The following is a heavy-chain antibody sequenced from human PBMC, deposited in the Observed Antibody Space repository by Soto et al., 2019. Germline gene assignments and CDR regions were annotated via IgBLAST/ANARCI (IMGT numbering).Heavy chain of an antibody. V-gene: IGHV3-33*01. CDR1: GFTFTNYG. D-gene: IGHD3-22*01. Sequence: QEQLVESGGGVAQPGRSLRLSCAASGFTFTNYGMQWVRQAPGKGLEWVAVIWYDGINTHYTESVKGRFSITRDDSKNTLYLQMNSLRVADTAVYLCARVDPYYASDLWGQGTLVTVSS. CDR3: ARVDPYYASDL. CDR2: IWYDGINT. J-gene: IGHJ5*02.